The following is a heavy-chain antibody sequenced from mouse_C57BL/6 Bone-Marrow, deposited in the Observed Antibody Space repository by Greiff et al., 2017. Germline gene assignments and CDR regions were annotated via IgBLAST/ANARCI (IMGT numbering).Heavy chain of an antibody. CDR3: ASRRMDY. CDR2: IYPRSGNT. V-gene: IGHV1-81*01. Sequence: VQLQQSGAELARPGASVKLSCKASGYTFTSYGISWVKQRTGQGLEWIGEIYPRSGNTYYNEKFKGKDTLTADKSSSTAYMELRSLTSEDSAVYFCASRRMDYWGQGTSVTVSS. CDR1: GYTFTSYG. J-gene: IGHJ4*01.